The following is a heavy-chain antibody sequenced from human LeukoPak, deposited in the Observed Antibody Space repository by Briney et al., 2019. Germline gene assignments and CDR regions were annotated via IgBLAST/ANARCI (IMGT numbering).Heavy chain of an antibody. J-gene: IGHJ4*02. D-gene: IGHD4-17*01. V-gene: IGHV3-53*01. CDR1: GFSVSSNY. CDR3: ARGTVTAPDY. Sequence: PGGSLRLSCAASGFSVSSNYMTWVRQAPGKGLEWVSIIYSDYSGRSTYYADSVKGRFTISRDNSKNMLYLQMNSLRAEDTAVYSCARGTVTAPDYWGQGTLVTVSS. CDR2: IYSDYSGRST.